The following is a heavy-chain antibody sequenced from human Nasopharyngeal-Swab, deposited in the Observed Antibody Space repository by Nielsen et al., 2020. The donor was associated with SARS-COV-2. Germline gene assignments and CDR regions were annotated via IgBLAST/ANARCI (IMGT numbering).Heavy chain of an antibody. CDR3: ARGWYSGPDY. D-gene: IGHD6-19*01. Sequence: GGSLRLSCKGSGYSFTSYWIAWVRQMPGKGLEWMGLIYPSDSETRYSPSFEGQVTISADKSISTAYLQWSSLKASDTAMYYCARGWYSGPDYWGQGTLVTVSS. CDR1: GYSFTSYW. CDR2: IYPSDSET. V-gene: IGHV5-51*01. J-gene: IGHJ4*02.